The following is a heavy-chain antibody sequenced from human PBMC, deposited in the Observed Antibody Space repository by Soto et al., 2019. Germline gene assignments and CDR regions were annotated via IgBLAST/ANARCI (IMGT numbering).Heavy chain of an antibody. J-gene: IGHJ6*02. CDR2: INAGNGNT. CDR3: ARNEPSLVVVPAASSYYYYYGMDV. CDR1: GYTFTSYA. Sequence: ASVKVSCKASGYTFTSYAMHWVRQAPGQRLEWMGWINAGNGNTKYSQKFQGRVTITRDTSASTAYMELSSLRSEDTAVYYCARNEPSLVVVPAASSYYYYYGMDVWGQGTTVT. V-gene: IGHV1-3*01. D-gene: IGHD2-2*01.